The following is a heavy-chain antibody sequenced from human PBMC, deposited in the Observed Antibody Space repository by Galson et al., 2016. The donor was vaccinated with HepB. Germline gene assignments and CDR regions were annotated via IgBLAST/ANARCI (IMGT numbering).Heavy chain of an antibody. CDR3: ARVPVDGLGSINVFDI. D-gene: IGHD6-19*01. V-gene: IGHV1-2*02. CDR2: INPKSGGA. Sequence: SVKVSCKASGYTFTGYYIHWVRQAPGQGLEWMGWINPKSGGANFAQKFQGRVTMTKDTSISTVYMELTRLRSDDTAVYYCARVPVDGLGSINVFDIWGQGTMVSVSS. J-gene: IGHJ3*02. CDR1: GYTFTGYY.